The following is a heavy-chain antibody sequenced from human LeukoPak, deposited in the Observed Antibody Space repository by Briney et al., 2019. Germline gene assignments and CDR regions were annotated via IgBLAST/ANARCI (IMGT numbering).Heavy chain of an antibody. Sequence: PGGSLRLSCAASGFTFSTYFMHWVRQAPGKGLVWVSRINSDGSTTSLADSVKGRFTISRDNAKNTLCLQMDSLRAEDTAVYFCARGVHYGSDYWGQGTLVTVSS. CDR1: GFTFSTYF. D-gene: IGHD4-17*01. CDR3: ARGVHYGSDY. V-gene: IGHV3-74*01. CDR2: INSDGSTT. J-gene: IGHJ4*02.